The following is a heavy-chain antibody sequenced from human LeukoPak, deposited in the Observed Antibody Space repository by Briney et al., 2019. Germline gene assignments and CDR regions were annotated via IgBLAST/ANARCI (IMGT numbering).Heavy chain of an antibody. CDR2: IILIFGTA. CDR3: ATRSIVPAAIRRYYYYYMDV. V-gene: IGHV1-69*13. J-gene: IGHJ6*03. CDR1: GGTFSSYA. D-gene: IGHD2-2*02. Sequence: ASVKVSCKASGGTFSSYAISWVRQAPGQGLEWMGGIILIFGTANYAQKFQGRVTITADESTSTAYMELSSLRSEDTAVYYCATRSIVPAAIRRYYYYYMDVWGKGTTVTVSS.